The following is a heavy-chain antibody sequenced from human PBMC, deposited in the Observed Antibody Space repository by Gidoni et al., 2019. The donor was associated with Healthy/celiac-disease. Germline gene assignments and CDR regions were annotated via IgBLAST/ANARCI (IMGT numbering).Heavy chain of an antibody. D-gene: IGHD3-10*01. CDR1: GNTFTGYY. V-gene: IGHV1-2*02. CDR2: INPNSGGT. CDR3: ARYYYGSGSQVGNY. Sequence: QVPLVQSGAEVKKPGASGKVSCKASGNTFTGYYMHWVRQAPGQGLAWMVWINPNSGGTNYAQKFQGRVTMTRDTPISTAYMELSRLRSDDTAVYYCARYYYGSGSQVGNYWGQGTLVTVSS. J-gene: IGHJ4*02.